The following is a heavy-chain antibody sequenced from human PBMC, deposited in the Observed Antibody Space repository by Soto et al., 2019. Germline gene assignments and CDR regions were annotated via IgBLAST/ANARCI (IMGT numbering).Heavy chain of an antibody. CDR3: AKDLYSSGWYYFDY. CDR2: ISWNSGSI. V-gene: IGHV3-9*01. J-gene: IGHJ4*02. Sequence: GGSLRLSCVACGFTFVGDAMHWVRQAPGKGLEWVSGISWNSGSIGYADSVKGRFTISRDNAKNSLYLQMNSLRAEDTALYYCAKDLYSSGWYYFDYWGQGTLVTVSS. CDR1: GFTFVGDA. D-gene: IGHD6-19*01.